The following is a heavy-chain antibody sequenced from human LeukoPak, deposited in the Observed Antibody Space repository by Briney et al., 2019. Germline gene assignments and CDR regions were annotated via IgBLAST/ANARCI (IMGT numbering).Heavy chain of an antibody. CDR1: AYTYTSDY. V-gene: IGHV1-8*01. J-gene: IGHJ4*02. CDR3: ARGSRMSGVRGVTFDY. Sequence: PSDTLPCKACAYTYTSDYISSNPQHTEKGKKVVEWMNANSGNSGYAQKFQGRVTMTRNTSITTAYMELSSLRSEDTAVYYCARGSRMSGVRGVTFDYWGQGSLVTVSS. CDR2: MNANSGNS. D-gene: IGHD3-10*01.